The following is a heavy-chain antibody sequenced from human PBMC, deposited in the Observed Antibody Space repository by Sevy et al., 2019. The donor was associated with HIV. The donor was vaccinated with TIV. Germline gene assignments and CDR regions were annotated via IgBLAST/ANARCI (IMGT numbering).Heavy chain of an antibody. CDR2: IDPSAGNA. Sequence: ASVKVSCKPSGDTFTNDYMHWARQAPGLGLEWMGIIDPSAGNASYAEKFQGRVTMAWDTSTSTLYMDLSSLRSEDTAVYYCVRADPAQHFDSWGQGTLVTVSS. CDR1: GDTFTNDY. CDR3: VRADPAQHFDS. V-gene: IGHV1-46*01. J-gene: IGHJ4*02.